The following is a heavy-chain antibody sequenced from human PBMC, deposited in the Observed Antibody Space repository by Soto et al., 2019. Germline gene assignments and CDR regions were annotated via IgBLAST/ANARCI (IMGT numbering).Heavy chain of an antibody. CDR1: GFTFSSYG. Sequence: QVQLVESGGGVVQPGRSLRLSCAASGFTFSSYGMHWVRQAPGKGLEWVAVISYDGSNKYYADSVKGRFTISRDNSKNTLYLQMNSLRAEDTAVYYCAPQASRSITIFGVDYYFDYWGQGTLVTVSS. D-gene: IGHD3-3*01. CDR2: ISYDGSNK. CDR3: APQASRSITIFGVDYYFDY. J-gene: IGHJ4*02. V-gene: IGHV3-30*03.